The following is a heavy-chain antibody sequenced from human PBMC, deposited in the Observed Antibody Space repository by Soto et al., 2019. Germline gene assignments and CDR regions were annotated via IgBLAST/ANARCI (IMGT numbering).Heavy chain of an antibody. J-gene: IGHJ1*01. CDR1: GFTFDDYA. D-gene: IGHD6-13*01. CDR2: INWNSGSI. V-gene: IGHV3-9*01. CDR3: VKDESINWYSGHFRH. Sequence: EVQLVESGGGLVQPGRSLRLSCAASGFTFDDYAMHWVRQVPGKGLEWVSGINWNSGSIGYADSVKGRFDISRDNAKNSLQLQMNSLRAEDTAFYYCVKDESINWYSGHFRHWGQGTLVTVSS.